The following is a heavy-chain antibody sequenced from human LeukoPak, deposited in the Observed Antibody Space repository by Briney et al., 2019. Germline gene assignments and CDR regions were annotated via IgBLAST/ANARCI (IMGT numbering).Heavy chain of an antibody. V-gene: IGHV3-11*01. J-gene: IGHJ4*02. CDR1: GFTFSDYY. Sequence: GGSLRLSCAASGFTFSDYYMSWIRQAPGKGLEWVSYISSSGSTIYYADSVKGRFTISRDNAKNSLYLQMNSLRAEDTAVYYCARRTGAGCSSPSCHVDYWGQGTLVTVSS. CDR3: ARRTGAGCSSPSCHVDY. CDR2: ISSSGSTI. D-gene: IGHD2-2*01.